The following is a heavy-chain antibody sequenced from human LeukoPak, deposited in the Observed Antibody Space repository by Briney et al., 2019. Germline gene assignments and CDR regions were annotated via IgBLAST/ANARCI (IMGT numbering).Heavy chain of an antibody. V-gene: IGHV4-59*01. CDR3: ARSRSSSPYYFDT. D-gene: IGHD6-19*01. CDR2: VFYSGTT. CDR1: RGSISTYY. J-gene: IGHJ4*02. Sequence: SETLSLTCSVSRGSISTYYWSWIRQPPGKGLEWIGFVFYSGTTNSNPSVKSRVSMSVDMSKNHLSLELTSVTAADPAVYYCARSRSSSPYYFDTWGQGTLVTVSS.